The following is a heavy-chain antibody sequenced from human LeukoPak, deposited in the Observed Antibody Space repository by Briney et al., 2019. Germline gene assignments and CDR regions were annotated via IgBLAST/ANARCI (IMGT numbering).Heavy chain of an antibody. CDR2: INYSETT. CDR3: ARGIFGMVINGFDI. J-gene: IGHJ3*02. D-gene: IGHD3-3*01. Sequence: SETLSLTCTVSGGSIRSYYWSWIPQPPGKGLEWIGYINYSETTNYNPSLKRRVTISVDTSRNQFSLRLSSVTAADTAVYYCARGIFGMVINGFDIWGQGTMVTVSS. CDR1: GGSIRSYY. V-gene: IGHV4-59*13.